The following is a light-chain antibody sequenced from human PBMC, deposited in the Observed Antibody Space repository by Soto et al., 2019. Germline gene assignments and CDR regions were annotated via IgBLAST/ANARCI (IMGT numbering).Light chain of an antibody. J-gene: IGKJ2*01. Sequence: EIVLTQSPGTLSLSPWERATLSCRASQRVSSSYLAWYQQKAGQAPRLLIYGASSRATGIPDRFSGSGSGTEFTLTLSRLEPEDYAVYYCQQYRWSPPYTFGQGTKLEIK. CDR1: QRVSSSY. CDR3: QQYRWSPPYT. V-gene: IGKV3-20*01. CDR2: GAS.